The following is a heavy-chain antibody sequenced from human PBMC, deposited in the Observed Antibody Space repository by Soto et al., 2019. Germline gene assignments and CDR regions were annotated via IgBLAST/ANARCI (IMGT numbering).Heavy chain of an antibody. CDR1: GGSISSSSYY. Sequence: SETLSLTCTVSGGSISSSSYYWGWIRQPPGKGLEWIGSIYYSGSTYYNPSLKSRVTISVDTSKNQFSLKLSSVTAADTAVYYCAGSPIQTHLALDYWGQGTLVTAPQ. CDR3: AGSPIQTHLALDY. CDR2: IYYSGST. D-gene: IGHD5-18*01. V-gene: IGHV4-39*01. J-gene: IGHJ4*02.